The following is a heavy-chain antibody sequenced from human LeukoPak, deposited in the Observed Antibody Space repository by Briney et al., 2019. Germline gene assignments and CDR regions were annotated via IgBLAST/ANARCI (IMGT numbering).Heavy chain of an antibody. CDR3: ATEVRYGY. J-gene: IGHJ4*02. CDR1: GFTFSNYG. Sequence: GGSLRLSCAASGFTFSNYGMHWVRQAPGKGLEWVAFIRYDESNKYYADSVKGRFTISRDNSKNTLYVQMNSLRAEDTAVYYCATEVRYGYWGQGTLVTVSP. D-gene: IGHD4-11*01. CDR2: IRYDESNK. V-gene: IGHV3-30*02.